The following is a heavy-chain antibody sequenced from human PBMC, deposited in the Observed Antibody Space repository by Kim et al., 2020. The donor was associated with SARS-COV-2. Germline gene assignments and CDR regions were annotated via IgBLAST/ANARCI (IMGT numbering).Heavy chain of an antibody. Sequence: SVKVSCKASGGTFSSYAISWVRQAPGQGLEWMGRIIPILGIANYAQKFQGRVTITADKSTSTAYMELSSLRSEDTAVYYCARGWSNYYGSGSCYSDFDYWGQGTLVTVSS. CDR3: ARGWSNYYGSGSCYSDFDY. J-gene: IGHJ4*02. V-gene: IGHV1-69*04. CDR1: GGTFSSYA. CDR2: IIPILGIA. D-gene: IGHD3-10*01.